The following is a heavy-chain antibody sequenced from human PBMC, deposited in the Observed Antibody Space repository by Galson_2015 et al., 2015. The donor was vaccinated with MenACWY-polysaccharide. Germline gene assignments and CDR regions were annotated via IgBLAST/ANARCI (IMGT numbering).Heavy chain of an antibody. J-gene: IGHJ4*02. V-gene: IGHV3-21*01. D-gene: IGHD6-19*01. CDR2: ISGGSSYI. Sequence: SLRLSCAASGFTFSSYSMNWVRQAPGKGLEWDSSISGGSSYIYYADSVKGRFTISRDNAQNSLFLQMNSLRAEDTAVYYCARGLNVGIAVAGYFDHWGQGSLVTVSS. CDR1: GFTFSSYS. CDR3: ARGLNVGIAVAGYFDH.